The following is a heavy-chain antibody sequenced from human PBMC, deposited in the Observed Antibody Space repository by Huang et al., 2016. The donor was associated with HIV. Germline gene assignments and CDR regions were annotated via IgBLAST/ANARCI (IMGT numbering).Heavy chain of an antibody. V-gene: IGHV3-30*02. D-gene: IGHD6-19*01. J-gene: IGHJ4*02. CDR1: GFTFSGYG. CDR2: IRHDGNKN. CDR3: VKETVQWLVTY. Sequence: QVQVVESGGGVVQPGGSLRLSCAAAGFTFSGYGMHWVRQAPGKGLEGVARIRHDGNKNDYADSVKGRFTVSRDTSKNTLYLHMNSLRPADTAVYYCVKETVQWLVTYWGQGTLVTVSS.